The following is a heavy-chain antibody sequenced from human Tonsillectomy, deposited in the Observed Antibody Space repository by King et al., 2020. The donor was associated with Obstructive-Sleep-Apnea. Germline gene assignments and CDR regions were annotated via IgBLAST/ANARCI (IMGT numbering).Heavy chain of an antibody. V-gene: IGHV2-5*02. Sequence: HITLKESGPTLVKPTQTLTLTCTFSGFSLSTSGVGVGWIRQPPGKALEWLALIYWDDDKLYSPSLKSRLTTTKDTSKNQVALTMTNMEPVDTAAYYCAHRRGWTYYFDYWGQGTLVTVSS. J-gene: IGHJ4*02. CDR3: AHRRGWTYYFDY. CDR1: GFSLSTSGVG. CDR2: IYWDDDK. D-gene: IGHD3/OR15-3a*01.